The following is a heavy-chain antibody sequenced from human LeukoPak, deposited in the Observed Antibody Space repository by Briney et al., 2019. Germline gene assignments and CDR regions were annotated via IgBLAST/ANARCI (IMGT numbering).Heavy chain of an antibody. Sequence: GGSLRLSCAASGFTFSSYGMHWVRQAPGKGLEWVAVIWYDGSNKYYADSVKGRFTISRDNSKNTLYLQMNSLRAEDTAVYYCARGGIVEATSPDYWGQGTLVTVSS. V-gene: IGHV3-33*01. CDR2: IWYDGSNK. J-gene: IGHJ4*02. D-gene: IGHD1-26*01. CDR3: ARGGIVEATSPDY. CDR1: GFTFSSYG.